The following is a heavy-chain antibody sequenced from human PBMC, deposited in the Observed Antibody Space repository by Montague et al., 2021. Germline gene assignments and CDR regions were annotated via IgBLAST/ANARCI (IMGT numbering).Heavy chain of an antibody. Sequence: SLRLSCAASGFTFRSNYMNWVRQAPGKGLEWVSVLYSGGRTYYSDYFKGRFTISRDNSKNTVNFQMISLRAEDTAVDYCARVWDWLSFGYYHYSMDVWGQGTTVTVSS. CDR1: GFTFRSNY. CDR2: LYSGGRT. D-gene: IGHD3/OR15-3a*01. V-gene: IGHV3-53*01. J-gene: IGHJ6*02. CDR3: ARVWDWLSFGYYHYSMDV.